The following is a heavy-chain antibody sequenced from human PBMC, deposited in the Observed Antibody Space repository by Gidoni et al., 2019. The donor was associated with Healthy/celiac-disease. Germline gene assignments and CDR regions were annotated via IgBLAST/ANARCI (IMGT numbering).Heavy chain of an antibody. D-gene: IGHD2-15*01. J-gene: IGHJ6*02. CDR2: ISGSGGST. CDR3: AKVGCSGGSCYYYYGMDV. Sequence: EVQLLESGGGLVQPGGSLRLSYAASGFTFSSYAMSWVRQAPGKGLEWVSAISGSGGSTYYADSVKGRFTISRDNSKNTLYLQMNSLRAEDTAVYYCAKVGCSGGSCYYYYGMDVWGQGTTVTVSS. V-gene: IGHV3-23*01. CDR1: GFTFSSYA.